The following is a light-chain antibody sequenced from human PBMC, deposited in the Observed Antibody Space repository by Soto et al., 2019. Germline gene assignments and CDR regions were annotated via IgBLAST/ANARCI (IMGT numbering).Light chain of an antibody. V-gene: IGLV2-14*03. J-gene: IGLJ2*01. CDR2: NVS. CDR1: SSDVGAYNY. CDR3: GSYTVSSTLI. Sequence: QSALTQPASVSGSPGQSITISCTGTSSDVGAYNYVSWFQLHPGKAPKLILYNVSNRPSGVSNRFSGSKSGNTASLTIFGLQAEDEADYFCGSYTVSSTLIFGGGTQLTVL.